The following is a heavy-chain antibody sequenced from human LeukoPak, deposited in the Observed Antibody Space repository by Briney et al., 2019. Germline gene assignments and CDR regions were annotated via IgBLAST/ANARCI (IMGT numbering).Heavy chain of an antibody. V-gene: IGHV3-30*18. J-gene: IGHJ4*02. CDR3: AKDRLKTSRNYFDC. D-gene: IGHD4-11*01. Sequence: QPGRSLRLSCAASGFIFSGYGMHWVRQAPGKGLEWVAVISYDGSNKYYADSVKGRFTISRDNSENTLYLQMDSLRAEDTAVYYCAKDRLKTSRNYFDCWGQGTLVTVSS. CDR1: GFIFSGYG. CDR2: ISYDGSNK.